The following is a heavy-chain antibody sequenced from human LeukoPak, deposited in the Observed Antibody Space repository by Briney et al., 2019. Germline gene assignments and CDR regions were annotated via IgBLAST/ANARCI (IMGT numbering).Heavy chain of an antibody. Sequence: GGSLRLSCAASGFTFSSYAMHWVRQAPGKGLEWVAVISYDGSNKYYADSVKGRFTISRDNSKNTLYLQMSSLRAEDTAVYYCARYSRFEGNGNWGQGTLVTVSS. J-gene: IGHJ4*02. D-gene: IGHD1-1*01. CDR2: ISYDGSNK. CDR3: ARYSRFEGNGN. V-gene: IGHV3-30-3*01. CDR1: GFTFSSYA.